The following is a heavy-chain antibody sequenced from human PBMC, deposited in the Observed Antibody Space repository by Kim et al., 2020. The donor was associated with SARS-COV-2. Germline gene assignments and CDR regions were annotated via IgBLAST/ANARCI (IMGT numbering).Heavy chain of an antibody. Sequence: SQTLSLTCVISGDSLSSNTVAWSWIRQSPSIGLEWLGRTYYRSKWSSDYAVSVKSRIIINADPSKNQFSLHLNSVTPDDTATYYCVRYSGWYYFDYWGQGTLVNVSS. V-gene: IGHV6-1*01. J-gene: IGHJ4*02. D-gene: IGHD6-19*01. CDR3: VRYSGWYYFDY. CDR2: TYYRSKWSS. CDR1: GDSLSSNTVA.